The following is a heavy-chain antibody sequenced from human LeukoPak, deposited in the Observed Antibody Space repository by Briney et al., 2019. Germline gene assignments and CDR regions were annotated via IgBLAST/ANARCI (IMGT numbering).Heavy chain of an antibody. V-gene: IGHV3-21*01. J-gene: IGHJ3*02. CDR3: ARDSDWDDAFDI. Sequence: GGSLRLSCAASGFTFSRYSMNWVRQAPGKGLEGVSSISSGSSYIYYADSVKGRFTISRDNAKNSLYLQMNSLRAEDTAVYYCARDSDWDDAFDIWGQGTMVTVSS. CDR1: GFTFSRYS. CDR2: ISSGSSYI. D-gene: IGHD3-9*01.